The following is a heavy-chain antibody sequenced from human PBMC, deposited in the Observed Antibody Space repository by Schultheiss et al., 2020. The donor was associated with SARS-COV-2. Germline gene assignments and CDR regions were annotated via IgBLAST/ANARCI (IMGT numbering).Heavy chain of an antibody. CDR3: ARDWPRGTYWFDP. D-gene: IGHD1-1*01. CDR1: GFSFSTSA. V-gene: IGHV3-30-3*01. Sequence: GGSLRLSCAASGFSFSTSAMHWVRQAPGKGLEWVAVISYDGSNVYYADSVKGRFTVSRDNSKNTLYLQMNSLRAEDTAVYYCARDWPRGTYWFDPWGQGTLVTVSS. J-gene: IGHJ5*02. CDR2: ISYDGSNV.